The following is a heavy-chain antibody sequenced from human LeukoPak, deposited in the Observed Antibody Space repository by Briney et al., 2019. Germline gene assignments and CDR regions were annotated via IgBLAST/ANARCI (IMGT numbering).Heavy chain of an antibody. CDR1: GFTFSSYA. Sequence: GRSLRLSCAASGFTFSSYAMHWVRQAPGKGLEWVAVISFDGSYKYYADSVKGRFTISRDNSKNTLYLQMNSLRAEDTAVYYCARTRLIPAAIFYLGYSDLWGQGTLATVSS. D-gene: IGHD2-2*01. J-gene: IGHJ4*02. V-gene: IGHV3-30*04. CDR3: ARTRLIPAAIFYLGYSDL. CDR2: ISFDGSYK.